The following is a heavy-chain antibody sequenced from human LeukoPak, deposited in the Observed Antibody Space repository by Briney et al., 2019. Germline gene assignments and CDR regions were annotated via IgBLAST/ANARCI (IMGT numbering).Heavy chain of an antibody. D-gene: IGHD2-15*01. CDR3: AKDSVVVVAATMDY. Sequence: GGSLRLSCAASGFTFSSYAMRWVRQAPGKGLEWVSAISGSGGSTYYAASVKGRFTISRKNSKNTLYLQMNSRRAEDTAVYYCAKDSVVVVAATMDYWGQGTLVTVSS. CDR1: GFTFSSYA. J-gene: IGHJ4*02. CDR2: ISGSGGST. V-gene: IGHV3-23*01.